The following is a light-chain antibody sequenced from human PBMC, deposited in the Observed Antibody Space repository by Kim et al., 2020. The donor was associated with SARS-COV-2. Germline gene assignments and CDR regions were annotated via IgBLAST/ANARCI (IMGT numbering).Light chain of an antibody. CDR3: QQYNKWPPGT. Sequence: PGEGANLSGRASQSVGINVAWYQRKPGQPLRLLIYDVSIRVTGIPARFSGSGSGTEFTLTISSLQSEDFAIYYCQQYNKWPPGTFGQGTKVDIK. V-gene: IGKV3-15*01. J-gene: IGKJ1*01. CDR2: DVS. CDR1: QSVGIN.